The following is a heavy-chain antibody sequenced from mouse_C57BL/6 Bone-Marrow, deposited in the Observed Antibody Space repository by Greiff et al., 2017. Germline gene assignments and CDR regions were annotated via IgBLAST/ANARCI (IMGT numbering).Heavy chain of an antibody. D-gene: IGHD2-3*01. J-gene: IGHJ2*01. Sequence: QVQLQQSGAELARPGASVKLSCKASGYTFTSYGISWVKQRTGQGLEWIGEIYPRSGNTYYNEKFKGKATLTADKSSSTAYMELRSLTSEDSAVYFCARYDGSSYYLDYWGQGTTLTVSS. CDR1: GYTFTSYG. CDR3: ARYDGSSYYLDY. V-gene: IGHV1-81*01. CDR2: IYPRSGNT.